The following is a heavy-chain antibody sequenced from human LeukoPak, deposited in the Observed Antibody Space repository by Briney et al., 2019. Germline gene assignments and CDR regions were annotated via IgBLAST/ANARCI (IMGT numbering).Heavy chain of an antibody. J-gene: IGHJ6*02. CDR1: GYTLTELS. Sequence: ASVKVSCKVSGYTLTELSKHWVRQAPGKGLEWMGGFDPEDGETIYAQKFQGRVTMTEDTSTDTAYMELSSLRSEDTAVYYCATGCSGGSCYSYFYGMDVWGQGTTVTVSS. CDR2: FDPEDGET. CDR3: ATGCSGGSCYSYFYGMDV. D-gene: IGHD2-15*01. V-gene: IGHV1-24*01.